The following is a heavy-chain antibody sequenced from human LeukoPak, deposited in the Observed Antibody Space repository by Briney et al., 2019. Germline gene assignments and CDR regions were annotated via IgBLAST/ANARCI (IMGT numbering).Heavy chain of an antibody. V-gene: IGHV1-18*01. CDR2: ISAYNGNT. CDR1: GYTFTSYG. Sequence: ASVKVSFKASGYTFTSYGISWVRQAPGQGVEWMGWISAYNGNTNYAQRLQRRVTMTTDTSTSTAYMELRSLRSDDTAVYYCARAPYGSGSLYFDYWGQGTLVTVSS. D-gene: IGHD3-10*01. J-gene: IGHJ4*02. CDR3: ARAPYGSGSLYFDY.